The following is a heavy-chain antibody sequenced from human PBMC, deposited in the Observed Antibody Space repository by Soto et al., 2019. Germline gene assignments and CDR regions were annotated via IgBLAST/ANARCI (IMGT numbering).Heavy chain of an antibody. CDR2: HYSGGST. D-gene: IGHD1-26*01. CDR1: GFSVSSNY. V-gene: IGHV3-53*01. J-gene: IGHJ5*02. CDR3: ARHRHPRGAVGATSPLDP. Sequence: GGSLRLSCAISGFSVSSNYLSWVRQAPGKGLEWVSVHYSGGSTYYADSVQGRFTISRDKSNNTLYLQMRRVRAEDTAVYFCARHRHPRGAVGATSPLDPWGQGTQVTVSS.